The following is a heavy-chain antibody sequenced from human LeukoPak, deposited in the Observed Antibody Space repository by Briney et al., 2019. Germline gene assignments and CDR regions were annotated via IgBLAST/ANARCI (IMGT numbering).Heavy chain of an antibody. J-gene: IGHJ4*02. CDR1: GGSISSYY. CDR2: IYYTGST. Sequence: PSETQPDTPTVSGGSISSYYFSWIRQPPGKGLEWIWYIYYTGSTNYNPSLKSRFTISINASKNQLSLELRSVTAADTAVYYYARSPVRIAEPGKALDYWGQ. V-gene: IGHV4-59*01. CDR3: ARSPVRIAEPGKALDY. D-gene: IGHD6-19*01.